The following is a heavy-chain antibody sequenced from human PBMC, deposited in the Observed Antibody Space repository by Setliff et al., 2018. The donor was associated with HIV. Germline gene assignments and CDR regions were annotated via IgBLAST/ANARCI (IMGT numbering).Heavy chain of an antibody. CDR1: GYSFTSYW. J-gene: IGHJ3*01. V-gene: IGHV5-51*01. D-gene: IGHD2-21*01. CDR3: ARQTVAVSLMVIQNPGDLSV. CDR2: IYPYDSDT. Sequence: PGESLKISCKGSGYSFTSYWIGWVRQMPGKGLEWMGIIYPYDSDTRYSPSFKGQVTLSADRSISTAYLQWSSLKSSDTGTYYCARQTVAVSLMVIQNPGDLSVWGQGTMVTVSS.